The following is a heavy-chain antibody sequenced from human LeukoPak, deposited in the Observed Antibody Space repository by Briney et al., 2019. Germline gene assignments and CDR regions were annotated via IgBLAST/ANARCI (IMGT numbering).Heavy chain of an antibody. V-gene: IGHV1-46*01. CDR2: INPSVGST. CDR3: ARVQARLRLGELSLSY. D-gene: IGHD3-16*02. Sequence: GASVKVSCKASGYTFTSYYMHWVRQAPGQGLEWMGIINPSVGSTSYAQKIQGRVTMTRDTSTTTVYMELSSLRSEDMAVYYCARVQARLRLGELSLSYWGQGTLVTVSS. J-gene: IGHJ4*02. CDR1: GYTFTSYY.